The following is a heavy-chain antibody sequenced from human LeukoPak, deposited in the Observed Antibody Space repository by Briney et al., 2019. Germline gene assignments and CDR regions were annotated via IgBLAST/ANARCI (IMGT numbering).Heavy chain of an antibody. Sequence: GTSLRLSCAAAGLTFRSYAMHWVRQAPGGRLEWVAVIWFDGTEKYYAASVMGRFTISRDSSESTLYLQTNGLRTEDTAVYYCARVNGPNSGYYYTLDLWGQGTPVTVSS. CDR1: GLTFRSYA. J-gene: IGHJ5*02. CDR2: IWFDGTEK. V-gene: IGHV3-33*01. CDR3: ARVNGPNSGYYYTLDL. D-gene: IGHD3-22*01.